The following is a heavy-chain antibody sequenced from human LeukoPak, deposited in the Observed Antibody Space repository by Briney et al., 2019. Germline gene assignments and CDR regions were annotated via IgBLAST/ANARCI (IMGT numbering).Heavy chain of an antibody. J-gene: IGHJ4*02. CDR3: ARGYYYDSSALTPTDY. CDR2: ISSSSSTI. V-gene: IGHV3-48*02. CDR1: GFTFSSYS. Sequence: GGSLRLSRAASGFTFSSYSMNWVRQAPGKGLEWVSYISSSSSTIYYADSVKGRFTISRDNAKNSLYLQMNSLRDEDTAVYYCARGYYYDSSALTPTDYWGQGTLVTVSS. D-gene: IGHD3-22*01.